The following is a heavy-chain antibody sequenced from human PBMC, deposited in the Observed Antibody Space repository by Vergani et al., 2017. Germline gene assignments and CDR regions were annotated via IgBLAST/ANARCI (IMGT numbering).Heavy chain of an antibody. CDR2: ISGSGGST. D-gene: IGHD3-10*01. J-gene: IGHJ4*02. Sequence: EVQLLESGGGLVQPGGSLRLSCAASGFTFSSYAMTWVRQAPGKGLEWVSAISGSGGSTYYADSVKGRFTISRDNSKNTLYLQMNSLRAEDTAVYYCAKSGSVIIGYFDYWGQGTLVTVSS. CDR1: GFTFSSYA. CDR3: AKSGSVIIGYFDY. V-gene: IGHV3-23*01.